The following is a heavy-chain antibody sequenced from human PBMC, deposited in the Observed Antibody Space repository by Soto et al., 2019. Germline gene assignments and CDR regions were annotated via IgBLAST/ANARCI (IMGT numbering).Heavy chain of an antibody. J-gene: IGHJ5*01. D-gene: IGHD5-12*01. CDR3: ARAFQRGYSRAPFES. CDR2: IWNSGSPQ. Sequence: QVHVVESGGGVVQPGRSLRLSCAASGFDFSMSGMHWVRKAPGKGLEWVALIWNSGSPQYYGDSVKGRFTISRDNSKNMVFLQMSSLRAEDTGVYYCARAFQRGYSRAPFESWGQGPLVTVSS. V-gene: IGHV3-33*01. CDR1: GFDFSMSG.